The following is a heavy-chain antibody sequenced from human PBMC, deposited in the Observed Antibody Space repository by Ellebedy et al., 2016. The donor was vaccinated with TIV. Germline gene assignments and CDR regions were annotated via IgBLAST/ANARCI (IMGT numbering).Heavy chain of an antibody. CDR3: TRWGGYSGTFQGPFDF. V-gene: IGHV1-69*04. J-gene: IGHJ4*02. CDR1: GGTFSNSA. D-gene: IGHD5-12*01. CDR2: IIPILNIR. Sequence: AASVKVSCKASGGTFSNSAINWVRQAPGQGLEWMGRIIPILNIRNYAQRFQGRLTFTADKSTTTAYMELTSLSSDDTAVYYCTRWGGYSGTFQGPFDFWGQGTLVTVSS.